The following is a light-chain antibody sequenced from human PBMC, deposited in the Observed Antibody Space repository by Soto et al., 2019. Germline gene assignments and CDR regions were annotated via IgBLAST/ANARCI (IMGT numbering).Light chain of an antibody. V-gene: IGLV2-14*01. J-gene: IGLJ2*01. Sequence: QSVLTQPASVSASPGQAITISCTGASNDVGGSDYVSWYQQHPGKAPKLIIYGVSNRPSGTSDRFSGSKSGNTASLTISGRQAEDEADYYCSSYTSSSTLLFGGGTKVTV. CDR1: SNDVGGSDY. CDR2: GVS. CDR3: SSYTSSSTLL.